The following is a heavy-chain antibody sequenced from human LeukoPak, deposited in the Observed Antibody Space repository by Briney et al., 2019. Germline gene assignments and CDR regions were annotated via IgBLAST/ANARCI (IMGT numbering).Heavy chain of an antibody. CDR1: GGTFSSYA. J-gene: IGHJ4*02. CDR3: ARGDNWNDPFDY. Sequence: SVKVSCKASGGTFSSYAISWVRQPPGQGLEWMGGIIPIFGTANYAQKFQGRVTITADESTSTAYMELSSLRSEDTAVYYCARGDNWNDPFDYWGQGTLVTVSS. CDR2: IIPIFGTA. D-gene: IGHD1-20*01. V-gene: IGHV1-69*13.